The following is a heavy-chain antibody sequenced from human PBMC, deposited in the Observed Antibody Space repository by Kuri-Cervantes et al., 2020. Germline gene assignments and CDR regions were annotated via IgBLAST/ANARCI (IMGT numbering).Heavy chain of an antibody. J-gene: IGHJ4*02. CDR2: INPSGGST. Sequence: ASVKVSCKASGYTFTSYYIHWVRQAPGQGLEWMGIINPSGGSTSYAQKFQGRVTMIRDTSTSTVYMELSSLRSEDTAVYYCARVDGDESDYGDYAGGTWGQGTLVTVSS. CDR3: ARVDGDESDYGDYAGGT. D-gene: IGHD4-17*01. V-gene: IGHV1-46*01. CDR1: GYTFTSYY.